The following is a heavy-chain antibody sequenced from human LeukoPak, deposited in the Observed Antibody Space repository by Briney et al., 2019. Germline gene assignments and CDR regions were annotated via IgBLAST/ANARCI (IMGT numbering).Heavy chain of an antibody. D-gene: IGHD6-19*01. CDR1: GFTFSSYG. V-gene: IGHV3-30*18. J-gene: IGHJ4*02. Sequence: GGSLRLSCAASGFTFSSYGMHWVRQAPGKGLEWVAVISYDGSNKYYADSVKGRFTISRDNSKNTLYLQMNSLRAEDTAVYYCAKSYRGEQWLIDYWGQGTLVTVSS. CDR3: AKSYRGEQWLIDY. CDR2: ISYDGSNK.